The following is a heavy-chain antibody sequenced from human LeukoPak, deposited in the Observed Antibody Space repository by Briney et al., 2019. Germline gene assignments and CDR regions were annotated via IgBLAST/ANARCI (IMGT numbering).Heavy chain of an antibody. CDR3: ARASSKQLAGYLPDGFDI. D-gene: IGHD3-9*01. CDR1: GFTFSSYS. CDR2: ISSSGTYV. J-gene: IGHJ3*02. V-gene: IGHV3-21*01. Sequence: GGPLRLSCAPSGFTFSSYSMKWVRQAPGKGLEWVSSISSSGTYVYYADSVKGRFTISRDNAKNSLSLQMNSLRADDAAVYYCARASSKQLAGYLPDGFDIWGQGTMVTVSS.